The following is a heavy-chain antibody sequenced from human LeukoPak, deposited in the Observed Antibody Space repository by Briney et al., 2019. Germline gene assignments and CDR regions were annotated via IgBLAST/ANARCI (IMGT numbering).Heavy chain of an antibody. CDR2: IKTDGSEK. Sequence: GGSLRLSCAVSGFTFSTYWMSWVGQAPGKGLEWVANIKTDGSEKYYVDSVKGRLTISRDNAKNSLYLQMNSLRAEDTAVYYCARDWNGSGSPNDFWGQGTLVTVSS. J-gene: IGHJ4*02. D-gene: IGHD3-10*01. V-gene: IGHV3-7*01. CDR3: ARDWNGSGSPNDF. CDR1: GFTFSTYW.